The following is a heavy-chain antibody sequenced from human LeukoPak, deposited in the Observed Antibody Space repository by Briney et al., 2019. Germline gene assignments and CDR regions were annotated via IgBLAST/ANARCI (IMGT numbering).Heavy chain of an antibody. Sequence: PGGSLRLSCAASGFTFSSYGMHWVRQAPGKGLEWVAVISYDGSNKYYADSVKGRFTISRDNSKNTLYLQMNSLRAEDTALYYCAKNSVGGSYYPIDYWGQGTLVTVSS. D-gene: IGHD1-26*01. CDR3: AKNSVGGSYYPIDY. J-gene: IGHJ4*02. V-gene: IGHV3-30*18. CDR1: GFTFSSYG. CDR2: ISYDGSNK.